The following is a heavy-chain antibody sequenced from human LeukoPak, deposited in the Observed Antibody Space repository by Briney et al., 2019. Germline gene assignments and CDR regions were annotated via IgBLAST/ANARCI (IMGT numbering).Heavy chain of an antibody. D-gene: IGHD1-7*01. CDR3: ARPGPSGELDAFDI. CDR2: IYYSGST. Sequence: SETLSLTCTVSGGSISSSSYYWGWIRQPPGKGLEWIGSIYYSGSTYYNPSLKSRVTISVDTSKNQFSLKLSSVTAADTAVYYCARPGPSGELDAFDIWGQGTMVTVSS. J-gene: IGHJ3*02. V-gene: IGHV4-39*01. CDR1: GGSISSSSYY.